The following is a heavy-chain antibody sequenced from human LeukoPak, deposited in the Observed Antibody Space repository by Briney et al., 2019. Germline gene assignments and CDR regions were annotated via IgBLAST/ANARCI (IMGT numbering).Heavy chain of an antibody. D-gene: IGHD6-13*01. CDR2: IFSSGGT. Sequence: SETLSLTCTVSGRSISPHYWSWFRQAPGRGLEWIGYIFSSGGTTYKPSLKSRVTLSVDTSKNQFSLKLSSVTAADTAVYYCARVSIAAAVYDAFDIWGQGTMVTVSS. CDR3: ARVSIAAAVYDAFDI. J-gene: IGHJ3*02. V-gene: IGHV4-59*11. CDR1: GRSISPHY.